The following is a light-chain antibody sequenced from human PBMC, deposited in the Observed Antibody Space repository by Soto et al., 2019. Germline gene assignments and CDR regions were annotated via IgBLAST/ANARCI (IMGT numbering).Light chain of an antibody. J-gene: IGKJ5*01. CDR2: GAS. CDR3: QKTYTTXEIT. V-gene: IGKV1-39*01. Sequence: DIQMTQSPSSLSASVGDRVTITCRAGQSISIYLNWYQLKPGKAPNLLMYGASYLKSGVPTRFSGSGSGTDFTITISSMQPEDFAIYYCQKTYTTXEITFGQGTRLXI. CDR1: QSISIY.